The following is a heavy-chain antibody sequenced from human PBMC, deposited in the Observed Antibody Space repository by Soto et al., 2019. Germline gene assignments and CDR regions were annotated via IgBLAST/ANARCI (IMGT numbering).Heavy chain of an antibody. CDR3: ARELNTDPSAYYAFAY. D-gene: IGHD3-22*01. J-gene: IGHJ4*02. Sequence: QVQLVQSGPGVKMPGASVKVSCRTSGYTFTAYGLAWLRQAPGQRPEWMGWASTNNADTNYAQKFQGRVTMTTETSTRPTYMELRRLRSDDTAVYYCARELNTDPSAYYAFAYWGQGTLVTVSS. V-gene: IGHV1-18*01. CDR2: ASTNNADT. CDR1: GYTFTAYG.